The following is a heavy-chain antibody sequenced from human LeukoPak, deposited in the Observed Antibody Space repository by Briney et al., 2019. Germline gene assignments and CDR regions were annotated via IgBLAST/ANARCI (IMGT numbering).Heavy chain of an antibody. Sequence: PSETLSPTCTVSGGSISSYYWSWIRQPAGKGLEWIGRIYTSGSTNYNPSLKSRVTMSVDTSKNQFSLRLSSVTAADTAVYYCARGRAVASWFDPWGQGTLVTVSS. J-gene: IGHJ5*02. D-gene: IGHD6-19*01. CDR3: ARGRAVASWFDP. V-gene: IGHV4-4*07. CDR2: IYTSGST. CDR1: GGSISSYY.